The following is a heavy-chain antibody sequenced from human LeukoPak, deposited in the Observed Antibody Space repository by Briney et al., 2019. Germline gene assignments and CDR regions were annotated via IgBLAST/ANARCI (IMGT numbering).Heavy chain of an antibody. CDR2: IYYSGST. V-gene: IGHV4-39*01. Sequence: PSETLSLTCAVYGGSFSGYYWGWIRQPPGKGLEWIGSIYYSGSTYYNPSLKSRVTISVDTSKNQFSLKLSSVTAADTAVYYCARHSPQENYYDSSGYPDYWGQGTLVTVSS. CDR1: GGSFSGYY. J-gene: IGHJ4*02. CDR3: ARHSPQENYYDSSGYPDY. D-gene: IGHD3-22*01.